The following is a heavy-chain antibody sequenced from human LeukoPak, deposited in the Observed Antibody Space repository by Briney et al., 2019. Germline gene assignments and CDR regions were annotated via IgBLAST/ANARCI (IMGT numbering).Heavy chain of an antibody. J-gene: IGHJ4*02. CDR2: INQDGSEK. Sequence: GGSLRLSCAASGFAFNTYWMNWVRQAPGKGLEWVANINQDGSEKYYVDSVKGRFTISRDNAKNSLYLQMNSLRAEDTAVYYCARDDSSGWSYWGQGTLVTVSS. D-gene: IGHD3-22*01. V-gene: IGHV3-7*01. CDR1: GFAFNTYW. CDR3: ARDDSSGWSY.